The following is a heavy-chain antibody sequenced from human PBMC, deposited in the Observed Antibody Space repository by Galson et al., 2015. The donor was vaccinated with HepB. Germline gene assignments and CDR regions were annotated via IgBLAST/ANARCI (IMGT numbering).Heavy chain of an antibody. Sequence: PALVKPTQTLTLTCSLSGMSISASGEGVGWIRQSPGKALEWLSLIYWDDTKRYRPSLKTRLTITKDTSKNQVALKMTNMGPVDTATYFCAKLGNAFFEYWGQGTPVTVSS. CDR1: GMSISASGEG. V-gene: IGHV2-5*02. CDR2: IYWDDTK. D-gene: IGHD4-23*01. J-gene: IGHJ4*02. CDR3: AKLGNAFFEY.